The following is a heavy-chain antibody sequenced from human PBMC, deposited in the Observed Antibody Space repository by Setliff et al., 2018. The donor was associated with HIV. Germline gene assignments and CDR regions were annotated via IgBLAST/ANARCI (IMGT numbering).Heavy chain of an antibody. Sequence: SETLSLTCTVSGGSISDSNHYWGWIRQPPGKGLEWIASIYYTGSTHHNPSLESRVATSVDTSKNQFSLKLSSVTAADPAVYYCARIVRWELVATSTFFYYYMDVWGKGTTVTVSS. V-gene: IGHV4-39*01. CDR3: ARIVRWELVATSTFFYYYMDV. J-gene: IGHJ6*03. D-gene: IGHD1-26*01. CDR2: IYYTGST. CDR1: GGSISDSNHY.